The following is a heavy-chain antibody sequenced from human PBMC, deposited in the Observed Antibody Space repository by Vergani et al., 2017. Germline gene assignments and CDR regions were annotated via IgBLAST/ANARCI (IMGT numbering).Heavy chain of an antibody. CDR3: ARDRRGRDIVVVPAASRYYYYMDV. Sequence: QVQLQESGPGLVKPSQTLSLTCTVSGGSISSYYWSWIRQPAGKGLEWIGRIYTSGSTNYNPSLKSRVTMSVDTFKNQFSLKLSSVTAADTAVYYCARDRRGRDIVVVPAASRYYYYMDVWGKGTTVTVSS. D-gene: IGHD2-2*01. CDR2: IYTSGST. V-gene: IGHV4-4*07. CDR1: GGSISSYY. J-gene: IGHJ6*03.